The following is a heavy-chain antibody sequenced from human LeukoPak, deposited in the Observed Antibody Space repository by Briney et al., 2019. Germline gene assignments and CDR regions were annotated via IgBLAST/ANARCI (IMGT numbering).Heavy chain of an antibody. D-gene: IGHD3-10*01. V-gene: IGHV3-64D*06. Sequence: GQSLRLSCSASGFTFSNYAMHWVRQAPRKGLEYDSSISSKVGRTYSADSVKGRFTISRDNPKNTLYLQMSSLRAEDTAVYYCVSPSYGSGSYELDYWGQGTLVTVSS. J-gene: IGHJ4*02. CDR3: VSPSYGSGSYELDY. CDR2: ISSKVGRT. CDR1: GFTFSNYA.